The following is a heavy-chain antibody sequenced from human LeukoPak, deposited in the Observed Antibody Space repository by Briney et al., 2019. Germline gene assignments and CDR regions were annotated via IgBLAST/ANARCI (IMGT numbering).Heavy chain of an antibody. V-gene: IGHV5-51*01. J-gene: IGHJ4*02. CDR1: GYSFTTYW. CDR3: ARESLDGNYFDY. D-gene: IGHD1-1*01. CDR2: IYPSDSDA. Sequence: GESLKISCKGSGYSFTTYWIGWVRQVPGKGLEWMGIIYPSDSDARYSPSFQGQVTISADKSINTAYLQWSSLKASDTAMYYCARESLDGNYFDYWGQGSLVTVSS.